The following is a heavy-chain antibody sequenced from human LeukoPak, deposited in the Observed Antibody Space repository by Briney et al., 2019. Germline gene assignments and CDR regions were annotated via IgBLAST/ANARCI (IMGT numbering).Heavy chain of an antibody. CDR3: ARRISSRASDI. D-gene: IGHD6-13*01. J-gene: IGHJ3*02. Sequence: GGSLRLSCAASGFTFTNYWMRWVRQAPGKGLEWVANINEDGSEEYYVDSVKGRFSISRDNAESSLYLYMNSLRAEDTAVYYCARRISSRASDIWGQGTMVTASS. V-gene: IGHV3-7*01. CDR2: INEDGSEE. CDR1: GFTFTNYW.